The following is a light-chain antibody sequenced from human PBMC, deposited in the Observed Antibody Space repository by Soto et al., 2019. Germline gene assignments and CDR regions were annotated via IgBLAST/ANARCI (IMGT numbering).Light chain of an antibody. CDR2: GAS. J-gene: IGKJ1*01. CDR1: ESVSNNY. CDR3: QQYGGSTWT. V-gene: IGKV3-20*01. Sequence: EIVLTQSPGTLSLSPGERATLSCRASESVSNNYLAWYQQRPGQAPRLLIYGASIRATDIPGRCGGHGSGTDFILSINRLEPEDSAVYYCQQYGGSTWTFGQGTKVDIK.